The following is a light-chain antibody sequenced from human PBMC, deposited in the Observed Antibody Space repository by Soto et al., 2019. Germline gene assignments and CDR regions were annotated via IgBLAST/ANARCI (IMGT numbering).Light chain of an antibody. Sequence: EIVLTQSPATLSLSPGERATLSCRASQSVSSYLACYQQKPAQAPRLLIYDASNRATGIPARFSGSGSGTAVTLTISSLEPEDFAVYYCQQRRNWPPYTFGQGTKLEIK. CDR1: QSVSSY. J-gene: IGKJ2*01. CDR2: DAS. V-gene: IGKV3-11*01. CDR3: QQRRNWPPYT.